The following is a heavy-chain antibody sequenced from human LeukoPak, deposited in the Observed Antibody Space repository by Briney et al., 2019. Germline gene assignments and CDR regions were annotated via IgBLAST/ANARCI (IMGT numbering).Heavy chain of an antibody. V-gene: IGHV3-23*01. CDR2: ISGSGGST. CDR1: GFTFSSYA. Sequence: GGSLRLSCAASGFTFSSYAMSWVRQAPGKGLAWVSVISGSGGSTNYADSVKGRFTISRDNSKNTLYLQMNILRAEDTAVYCCAVYSSSSHDYWGEGTLVTVSS. D-gene: IGHD6-13*01. CDR3: AVYSSSSHDY. J-gene: IGHJ4*02.